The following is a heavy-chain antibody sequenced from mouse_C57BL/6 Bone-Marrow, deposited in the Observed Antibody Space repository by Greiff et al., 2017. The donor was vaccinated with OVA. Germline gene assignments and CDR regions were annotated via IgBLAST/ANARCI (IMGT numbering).Heavy chain of an antibody. Sequence: EVQLQQSGPELVKPGASVKISCKASGYTFTDYYMNWVKQSHGKSLEWIGDINPNNGGTSYNQKFKGKATLTVDKSSSTAYMELRSLTSEDSAVYYCASEGLGTAYWGQGTLVTVSA. CDR3: ASEGLGTAY. CDR1: GYTFTDYY. CDR2: INPNNGGT. J-gene: IGHJ3*01. D-gene: IGHD4-1*01. V-gene: IGHV1-26*01.